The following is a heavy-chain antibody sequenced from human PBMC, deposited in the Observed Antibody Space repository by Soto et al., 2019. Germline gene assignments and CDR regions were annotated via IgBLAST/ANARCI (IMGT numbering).Heavy chain of an antibody. CDR3: ARSREFDY. V-gene: IGHV4-30-2*01. CDR1: GCSLSGATYS. Sequence: QVQLRESGSGLVKPLETLSLTCCVSGCSLSGATYSWNWILQTPGKGLEWFGYIFPSGTTYYNPPLRSRVTISIDVSKKQFSLSLRSLTAADTDVYYCARSREFDYWSQGTLVTVSS. J-gene: IGHJ4*02. CDR2: IFPSGTT.